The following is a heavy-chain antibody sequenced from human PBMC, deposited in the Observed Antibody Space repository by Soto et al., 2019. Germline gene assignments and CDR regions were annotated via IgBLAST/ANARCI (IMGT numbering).Heavy chain of an antibody. Sequence: EVQLVESGGGLVKPGGSLRLSCAASGFTFSSYSMNWVRQAPGKGREWVSSISCSTSYIYNADSVKGRFTIARDNAKKLLYLQMNSLSAEYTAVYYCASVVDDCYPYYYYGMDVWGQGTTVTVSS. CDR2: ISCSTSYI. V-gene: IGHV3-21*01. D-gene: IGHD2-21*02. J-gene: IGHJ6*02. CDR3: ASVVDDCYPYYYYGMDV. CDR1: GFTFSSYS.